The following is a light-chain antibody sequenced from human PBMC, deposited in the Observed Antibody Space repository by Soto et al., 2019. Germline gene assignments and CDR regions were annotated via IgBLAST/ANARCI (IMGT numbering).Light chain of an antibody. J-gene: IGKJ1*01. CDR1: QSVISN. Sequence: EIVMTQSPATLSVSPGERATLSCRASQSVISNLAWYQQKPCQAPRLLIYVASTSATGIPARFSGSVSGTEFTLTIRSMHSEDFAVYYWQQYNSWPPGTFGQGTKVEIK. V-gene: IGKV3-15*01. CDR2: VAS. CDR3: QQYNSWPPGT.